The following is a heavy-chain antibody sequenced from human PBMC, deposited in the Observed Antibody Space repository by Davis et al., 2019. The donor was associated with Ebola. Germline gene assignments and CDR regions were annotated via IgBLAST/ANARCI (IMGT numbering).Heavy chain of an antibody. D-gene: IGHD5-12*01. V-gene: IGHV2-26*01. J-gene: IGHJ6*02. Sequence: SGPTLVKPTPTLTLTCTFSGFSLSTIGVGVGWIRQPPGKALEWLAHIFSNDEKSYSTSLKSRLTISKDTSKSQVVLTMTNMDPVDTATYYCARIRGYSGFRYYYYGMDVWGQGTTVTVSS. CDR3: ARIRGYSGFRYYYYGMDV. CDR1: GFSLSTIGVG. CDR2: IFSNDEK.